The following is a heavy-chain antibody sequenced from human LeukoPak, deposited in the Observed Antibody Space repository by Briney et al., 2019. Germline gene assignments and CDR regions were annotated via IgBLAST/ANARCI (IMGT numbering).Heavy chain of an antibody. J-gene: IGHJ3*02. CDR2: ISSDGNNE. V-gene: IGHV3-30*03. Sequence: GGSLRLSCAASGFTFSNYGMHWVRQAPGEGLEWVAVISSDGNNEYYADSVKGRLTISRDNSKNTLYLQMNSLRAEDTAVYYCARDLEDSSPFGAFDMWGQGTMVTVSS. CDR3: ARDLEDSSPFGAFDM. D-gene: IGHD3-22*01. CDR1: GFTFSNYG.